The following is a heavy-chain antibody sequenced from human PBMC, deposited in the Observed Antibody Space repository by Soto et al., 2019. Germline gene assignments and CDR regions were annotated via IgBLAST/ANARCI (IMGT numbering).Heavy chain of an antibody. J-gene: IGHJ4*02. CDR3: ARRHTERWLHLGSYFDY. D-gene: IGHD5-12*01. CDR2: IRGSGGNT. Sequence: GGSLRLSCAASGFTFDDCAMHWVRQAPGKGLEWVSSIRGSGGNTYYADSVRGRFTISRDNSKNTLYLQMNSLRVEDTAVYYCARRHTERWLHLGSYFDYWGQGTLVTVSS. CDR1: GFTFDDCA. V-gene: IGHV3-23*01.